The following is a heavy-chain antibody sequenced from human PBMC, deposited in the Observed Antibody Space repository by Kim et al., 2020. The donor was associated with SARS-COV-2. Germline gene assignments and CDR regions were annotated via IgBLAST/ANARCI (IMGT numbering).Heavy chain of an antibody. CDR2: FDPEDGET. V-gene: IGHV1-24*01. CDR3: ATDLLGSQVNQNDY. D-gene: IGHD7-27*01. J-gene: IGHJ4*02. Sequence: ASVKVSCKVSGYTLTELSMHWVRQAPGKGLEWMGGFDPEDGETIYAQKFQGRVTMTEDTSTDTAYMELSSLRSEDTAVYYCATDLLGSQVNQNDYWGQGTLVTVSS. CDR1: GYTLTELS.